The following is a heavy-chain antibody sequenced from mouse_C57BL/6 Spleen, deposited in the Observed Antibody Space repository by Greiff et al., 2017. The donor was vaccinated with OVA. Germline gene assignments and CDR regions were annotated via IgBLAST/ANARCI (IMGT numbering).Heavy chain of an antibody. CDR1: GYTFTSYW. CDR3: AAPSITTVVDWYFEV. Sequence: VQLQQPGTELVKPGASVKLSCKASGYTFTSYWMHWVKQRPGQGLEWIGYINPSNGGTNYNEKFKSKATLTVDKSSSTAYMQLSSLTSEDSAVYYCAAPSITTVVDWYFEVWGTGTTVTVSS. J-gene: IGHJ1*03. D-gene: IGHD1-1*01. CDR2: INPSNGGT. V-gene: IGHV1-53*01.